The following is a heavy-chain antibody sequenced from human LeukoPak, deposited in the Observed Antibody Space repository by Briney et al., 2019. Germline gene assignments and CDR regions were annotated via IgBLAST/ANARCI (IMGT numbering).Heavy chain of an antibody. CDR1: GFTFSSYA. D-gene: IGHD6-13*01. Sequence: PGGSLRLSCAASGFTFSSYAMSWVRQAPGKGLEWVSAISGSGGSTYYADSVKGRFTISRDNSKNTLYLQMNSLRAEDAAVYYCAKDQSAAGTALYYYYGMDVWGQGTTITVSS. J-gene: IGHJ6*02. CDR3: AKDQSAAGTALYYYYGMDV. V-gene: IGHV3-23*01. CDR2: ISGSGGST.